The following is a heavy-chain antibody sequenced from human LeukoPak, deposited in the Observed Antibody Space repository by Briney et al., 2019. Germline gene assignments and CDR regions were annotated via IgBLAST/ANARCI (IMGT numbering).Heavy chain of an antibody. V-gene: IGHV3-21*01. D-gene: IGHD3-22*01. CDR2: ISSSSSYI. CDR3: ARGRYDSSGYYSIFDY. J-gene: IGHJ4*02. CDR1: GFTFSSYS. Sequence: PGGSLRLSCAASGFTFSSYSMNWVRQAPGKGLEWVSSISSSSSYIYYADSVKGRFTISRDNAKNSLYLQMNSLRAEDTAVYYCARGRYDSSGYYSIFDYWGQGTLVTVSS.